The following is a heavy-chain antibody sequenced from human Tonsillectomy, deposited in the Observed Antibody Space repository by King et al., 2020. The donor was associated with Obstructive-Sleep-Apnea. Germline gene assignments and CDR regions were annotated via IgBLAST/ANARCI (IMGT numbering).Heavy chain of an antibody. V-gene: IGHV3-23*04. Sequence: DVQLVESGGGLVQPGGSLRLSCAASGFTFSSYAMSWVRQAPGKGLEWVSAISGSGGSTYYADSVKGRFTISRAHSKNTLYLQMNSLRAEDTAVYYCAKSTGVATRGYDYWGQGTLVTVSS. D-gene: IGHD5-12*01. CDR1: GFTFSSYA. CDR2: ISGSGGST. CDR3: AKSTGVATRGYDY. J-gene: IGHJ4*02.